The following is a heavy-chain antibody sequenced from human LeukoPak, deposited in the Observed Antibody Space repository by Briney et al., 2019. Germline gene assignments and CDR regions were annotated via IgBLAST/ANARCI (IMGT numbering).Heavy chain of an antibody. CDR3: ARNPVEWELLLDY. CDR1: GFTFSNYC. D-gene: IGHD1-26*01. J-gene: IGHJ4*02. V-gene: IGHV3-7*01. Sequence: SGGSLRLSCAVSGFTFSNYCMGWVRQAPGKRLEWVANMNIDGSEKYYADSVKGRFSISRDNARNSVYLQMASLRVEDTAVYYCARNPVEWELLLDYWGQGTLVTVSS. CDR2: MNIDGSEK.